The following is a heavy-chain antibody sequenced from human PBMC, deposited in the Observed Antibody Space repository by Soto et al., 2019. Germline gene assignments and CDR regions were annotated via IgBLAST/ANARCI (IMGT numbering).Heavy chain of an antibody. D-gene: IGHD6-19*01. CDR1: GFTFSTYW. CDR2: INSDGSST. V-gene: IGHV3-74*01. J-gene: IGHJ4*02. Sequence: EVQLAESGGGLVQPGGSLRLSGAASGFTFSTYWMHWVRQAPGKGLVWVSYINSDGSSTNYADSVKGRFTISRDNAKNTLYLQMNSLRAGDTAVYYCARGIYNSGWLPFDYWGPGTLVTVSP. CDR3: ARGIYNSGWLPFDY.